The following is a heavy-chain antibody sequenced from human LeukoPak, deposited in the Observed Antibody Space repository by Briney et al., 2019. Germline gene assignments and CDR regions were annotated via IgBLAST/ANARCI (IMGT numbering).Heavy chain of an antibody. V-gene: IGHV1-69*13. CDR3: ARRGNYYDYVWGSYRFDY. D-gene: IGHD3-16*02. Sequence: ASVKVSCKASGGTFSSYAISWVRQAPGQGLEWMGGIIPIFGTANYAQKFQGRVTITADESTSTAYMELSSLRSEDTAVYYCARRGNYYDYVWGSYRFDYWGQGTLVTVSS. J-gene: IGHJ4*02. CDR2: IIPIFGTA. CDR1: GGTFSSYA.